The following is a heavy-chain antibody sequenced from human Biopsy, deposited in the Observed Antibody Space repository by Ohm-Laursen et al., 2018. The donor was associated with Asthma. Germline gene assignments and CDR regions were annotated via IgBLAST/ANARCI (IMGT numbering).Heavy chain of an antibody. CDR2: ISYDGSSI. D-gene: IGHD6-19*01. J-gene: IGHJ4*02. Sequence: SLRLSCAAPRFTYEMNWVRQAPGKGLEWVAVISYDGSSIYYADSVKGRFTISRDNSKNTLSLQMNSLTAEDTAVYYCAREGVAGTHIEDWGQGTLVTVSS. CDR3: AREGVAGTHIED. V-gene: IGHV3-30-3*01. CDR1: RFTYE.